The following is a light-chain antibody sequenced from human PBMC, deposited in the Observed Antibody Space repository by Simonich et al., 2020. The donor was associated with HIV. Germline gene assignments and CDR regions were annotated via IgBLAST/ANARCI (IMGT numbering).Light chain of an antibody. CDR2: DDS. CDR3: QVWDSSSDHPV. J-gene: IGLJ3*02. CDR1: ALPKQY. Sequence: SYELTQPPLVSVSPGQTSRITCSGDALPKQYAYWYQQKPGQAPVLVVYDDSDRPSGIPERFSGSNPGNTATLTSSRVEAGDEADYYCQVWDSSSDHPVFGGGTKLTVL. V-gene: IGLV3-21*02.